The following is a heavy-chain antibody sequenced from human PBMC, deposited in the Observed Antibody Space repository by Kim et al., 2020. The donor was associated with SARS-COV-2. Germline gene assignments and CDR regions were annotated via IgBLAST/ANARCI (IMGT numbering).Heavy chain of an antibody. Sequence: GGSLRLSCAASGFTFSSYAMHWVRQAPGKGLEWVAVISYDGSNKYYADSVKGRFTISRDNSKNTLYLQMNSLRAEDTAVYYCARGAPKGQWQTTDYWGQG. CDR1: GFTFSSYA. CDR3: ARGAPKGQWQTTDY. V-gene: IGHV3-30*04. D-gene: IGHD6-19*01. J-gene: IGHJ4*02. CDR2: ISYDGSNK.